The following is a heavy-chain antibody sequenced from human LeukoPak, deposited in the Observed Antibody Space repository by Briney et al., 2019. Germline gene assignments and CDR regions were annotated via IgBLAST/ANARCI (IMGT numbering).Heavy chain of an antibody. J-gene: IGHJ4*02. CDR3: ARDNPYCSGGSCYSGVLSY. CDR1: GFTFSSYG. Sequence: GGSLRLSCAASGFTFSSYGMHWVRQAPGKGLEWVADIWYDGSNKYYADSVKGRFTISRDNSKNTLYLQMNSLRAEDTAVYYCARDNPYCSGGSCYSGVLSYWGQGTLVTVSS. CDR2: IWYDGSNK. V-gene: IGHV3-33*01. D-gene: IGHD2-15*01.